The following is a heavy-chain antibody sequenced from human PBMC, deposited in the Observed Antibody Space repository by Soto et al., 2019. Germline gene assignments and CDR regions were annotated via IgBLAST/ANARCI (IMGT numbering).Heavy chain of an antibody. J-gene: IGHJ4*02. Sequence: SGPTLVNPTQTLTLTCTFSGFSRSTSGMCVSWIRQPPGKALEWLARIDWDDDKYYSTSLKTRLTISKDTSKNQVVLTMTNMDPVDTATYYCARIKGQAYYFDYWGQGTLVTVSS. CDR3: ARIKGQAYYFDY. V-gene: IGHV2-70*11. CDR1: GFSRSTSGMC. CDR2: IDWDDDK.